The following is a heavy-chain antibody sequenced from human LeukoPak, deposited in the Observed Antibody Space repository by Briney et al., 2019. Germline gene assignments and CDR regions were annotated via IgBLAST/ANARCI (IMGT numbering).Heavy chain of an antibody. CDR1: GGSISSGGYY. CDR2: IYYSGST. J-gene: IGHJ4*02. V-gene: IGHV4-31*03. CDR3: ARGYSGYDFGGAVAVPFDY. D-gene: IGHD5-12*01. Sequence: SETLSLACTVSGGSISSGGYYWSWIRQHPGKGLEWIGYIYYSGSTYYNPSLKSRVTISVDTSKNQFSLKLSSVTAADTAVYYCARGYSGYDFGGAVAVPFDYWGQGTLVTVSS.